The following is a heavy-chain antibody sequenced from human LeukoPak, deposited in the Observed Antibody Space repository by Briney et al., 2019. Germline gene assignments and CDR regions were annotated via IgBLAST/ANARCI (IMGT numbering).Heavy chain of an antibody. CDR2: ISYDGSNK. CDR1: GFTFSSYG. V-gene: IGHV3-30*18. D-gene: IGHD1-1*01. J-gene: IGHJ4*02. Sequence: GGSLRLSCAASGFTFSSYGMHWVRQAPGKGREGVAVISYDGSNKYYADSVKGRFTISRDNSKNTLYLQMNSLRAEDTAVYYCAKSKGTTGTTGVDYWGQGTLASVSS. CDR3: AKSKGTTGTTGVDY.